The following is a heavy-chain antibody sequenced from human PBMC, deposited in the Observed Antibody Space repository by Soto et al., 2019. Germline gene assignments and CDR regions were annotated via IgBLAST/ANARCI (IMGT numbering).Heavy chain of an antibody. D-gene: IGHD2-8*01. J-gene: IGHJ5*02. V-gene: IGHV1-18*04. CDR1: GYTFSDYA. CDR2: ISAYNGNT. Sequence: QVQLVQSGAEVKKPGASVKVSCKASGYTFSDYAITWVRQAPGQGLEWMGWISAYNGNTKYAQKFQGRVTMTTDTSTNTDHMELRSLGSDDTAVYYCARAGPSSTMYALILPGFDPGGQGTLVTVSS. CDR3: ARAGPSSTMYALILPGFDP.